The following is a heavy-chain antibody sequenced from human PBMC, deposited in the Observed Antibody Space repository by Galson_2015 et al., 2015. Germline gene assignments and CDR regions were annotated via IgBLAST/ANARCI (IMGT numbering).Heavy chain of an antibody. J-gene: IGHJ5*02. CDR2: IKQDGSEK. CDR1: GFTFSSYW. Sequence: SLRLSCAASGFTFSSYWMSWVRQAPGKGLEWVANIKQDGSEKYYVDSVKGRFTISRDNAKNSLYLQMNSLRAEDTAVYYCARDTNDLITIFGVVSRWFDPWGQGTLVTVSP. CDR3: ARDTNDLITIFGVVSRWFDP. V-gene: IGHV3-7*03. D-gene: IGHD3-3*01.